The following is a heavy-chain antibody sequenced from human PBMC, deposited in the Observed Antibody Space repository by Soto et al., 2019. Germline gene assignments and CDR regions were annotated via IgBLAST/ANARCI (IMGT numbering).Heavy chain of an antibody. V-gene: IGHV1-58*01. CDR1: GFTFTSSA. D-gene: IGHD3-22*01. CDR2: IVVGSGNT. CDR3: AAXRPNYYDSSGYYNPPDY. J-gene: IGHJ4*02. Sequence: VASVKVSCKASGFTFTSSAVQWVRQARGQRLEWIGWIVVGSGNTNYAQKFQERVTITRDMSTSTAYIELSSLRSEDTAVYYCAAXRPNYYDSSGYYNPPDYWGQGTLVTVSS.